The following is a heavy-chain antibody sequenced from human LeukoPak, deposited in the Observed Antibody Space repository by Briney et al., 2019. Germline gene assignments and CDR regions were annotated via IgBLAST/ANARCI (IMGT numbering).Heavy chain of an antibody. CDR3: AKDNGAVAGTDDAFDY. CDR1: GFTFDDYA. CDR2: ISWNSGSI. Sequence: GGSLRLSCAASGFTFDDYAMHWVRQAPGKGLEWVSGISWNSGSIVYADSVKGRFTISRDNAKNSLYLQMNSLRAEDTALYYCAKDNGAVAGTDDAFDYWGQGTLVTVSS. J-gene: IGHJ4*02. D-gene: IGHD6-19*01. V-gene: IGHV3-9*01.